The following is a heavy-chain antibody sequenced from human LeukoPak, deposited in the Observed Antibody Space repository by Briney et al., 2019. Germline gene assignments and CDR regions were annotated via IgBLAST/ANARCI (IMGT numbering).Heavy chain of an antibody. Sequence: PGGSLRLSCAASGFTVSSNYMSWVRQAPGKGLEWVSVIYSGGSTYYADSVKGRFTISRDNSKNTLYLQMNSLRAEDTAVYYCVKDSKSSGWYVPPNFDNWGQGTLVTVSS. CDR3: VKDSKSSGWYVPPNFDN. CDR2: IYSGGST. D-gene: IGHD6-19*01. V-gene: IGHV3-53*01. CDR1: GFTVSSNY. J-gene: IGHJ4*02.